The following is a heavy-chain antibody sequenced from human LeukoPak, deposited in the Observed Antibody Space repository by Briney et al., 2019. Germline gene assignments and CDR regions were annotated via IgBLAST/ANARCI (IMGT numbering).Heavy chain of an antibody. CDR1: GGSISSGTDY. D-gene: IGHD3-22*01. J-gene: IGHJ1*01. CDR3: ATDYYDSSPEYFQH. V-gene: IGHV4-30-2*01. Sequence: PSQTLSLTCTVSGGSISSGTDYWSWIRQPPGKGLEWIGYIYHGGSTYYNPSLKSRVTISVDRSKNQFSLKLSSVTAADTAVYYCATDYYDSSPEYFQHWGQGTLVTVSS. CDR2: IYHGGST.